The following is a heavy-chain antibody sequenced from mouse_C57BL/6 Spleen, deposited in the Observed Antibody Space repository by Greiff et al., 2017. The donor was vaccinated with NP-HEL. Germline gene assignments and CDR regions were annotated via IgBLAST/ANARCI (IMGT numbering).Heavy chain of an antibody. D-gene: IGHD1-1*01. CDR1: GYTFTSYW. Sequence: VQLQQSGAELVKPGASVKMSCKASGYTFTSYWITWVKQRPGQGLEWIGDIYPGSGSTNYNVKFKSKATLTVDTSSSTAYMQLSSLTSEDSAVYYCARKGGYYGSSYGGYWGQGTTLTVSS. CDR3: ARKGGYYGSSYGGY. V-gene: IGHV1-55*01. CDR2: IYPGSGST. J-gene: IGHJ2*01.